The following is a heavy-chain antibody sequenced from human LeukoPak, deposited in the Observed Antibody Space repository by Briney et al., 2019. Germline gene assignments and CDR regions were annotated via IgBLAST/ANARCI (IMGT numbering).Heavy chain of an antibody. V-gene: IGHV1-2*02. CDR2: INPNSGGT. Sequence: ASAKVSCKASGYTFTGYYMHWVRQAPGQGLEWMGWINPNSGGTISAQKLHGRVTLTTDTSVTTAYMELSSLRSEDTAVYYCARDGGGGYYYYMDVWGKGTTVTVSS. CDR3: ARDGGGGYYYYMDV. J-gene: IGHJ6*03. D-gene: IGHD3-16*01. CDR1: GYTFTGYY.